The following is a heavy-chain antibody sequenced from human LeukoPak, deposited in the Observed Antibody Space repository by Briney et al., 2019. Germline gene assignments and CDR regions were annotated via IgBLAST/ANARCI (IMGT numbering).Heavy chain of an antibody. CDR1: GGSITSGTYF. D-gene: IGHD1-1*01. CDR2: IYTGGVT. CDR3: ARATAWNYHFYMDV. J-gene: IGHJ6*03. Sequence: SQTLSLTCTVSGGSITSGTYFWPWVRQSAGNGLEWIGRIYTGGVTNYNPSLKSRLSTSLDTSKNQFSLKLTSLTAADTAIYYCARATAWNYHFYMDVWGKGTTVSVSS. V-gene: IGHV4-61*02.